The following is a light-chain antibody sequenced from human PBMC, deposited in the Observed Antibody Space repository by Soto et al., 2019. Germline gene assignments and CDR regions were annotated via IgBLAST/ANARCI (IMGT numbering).Light chain of an antibody. CDR2: GAS. CDR3: QQRSKWPPSIT. V-gene: IGKV3D-20*02. Sequence: EIVLTQSPGTLSLSPGERATLSCRASQSVSSSYLAWYQQKPGQAPRLLIYGASSRATGIPARFSGSGSGTDFTLTISSLEPEDFAVYYCQQRSKWPPSITFGQGTRLEIK. CDR1: QSVSSSY. J-gene: IGKJ5*01.